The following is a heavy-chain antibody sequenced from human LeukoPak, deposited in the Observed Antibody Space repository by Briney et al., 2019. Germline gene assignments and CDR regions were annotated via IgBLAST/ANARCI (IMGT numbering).Heavy chain of an antibody. CDR2: FDPEDGET. J-gene: IGHJ4*02. CDR1: GYTLTELS. V-gene: IGHV1-24*01. D-gene: IGHD6-19*01. Sequence: ASVKVSCKVSGYTLTELSIHWVRQAPGKGLEWMGGFDPEDGETIYAQKFQGRVTMTEDTSTDTAYMELSSLRSEDTAVYYCATGPITLDGQWLVWVYWGQGTLVTVSS. CDR3: ATGPITLDGQWLVWVY.